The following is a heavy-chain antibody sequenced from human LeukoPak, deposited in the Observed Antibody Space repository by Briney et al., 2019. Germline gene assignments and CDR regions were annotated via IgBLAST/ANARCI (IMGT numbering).Heavy chain of an antibody. CDR3: TTDSTTGWYKGDY. CDR2: IKSKTDGGTT. Sequence: GGSLRLSCGASEFTFSNAWMSGVRQAPGKGLEWVGRIKSKTDGGTTDYAAPVKGRFTISRDDSKNTLYLQMNSLKTEDTAVYYCTTDSTTGWYKGDYWGQGTLVTVSS. D-gene: IGHD6-19*01. J-gene: IGHJ4*02. V-gene: IGHV3-15*01. CDR1: EFTFSNAW.